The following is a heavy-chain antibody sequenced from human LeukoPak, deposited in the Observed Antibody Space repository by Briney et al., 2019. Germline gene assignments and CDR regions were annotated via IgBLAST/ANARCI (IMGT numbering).Heavy chain of an antibody. Sequence: SETQSLTCTVSGGSISSYYWSWIRQPAGKGLEWIGRIYTSGSTNYNPSLKSRVTISVDTSKNQFSLKLSSVTAADTAVYYCARLKQLAPGAYYFDYWGQGTLVTVSS. CDR2: IYTSGST. CDR1: GGSISSYY. CDR3: ARLKQLAPGAYYFDY. D-gene: IGHD6-13*01. J-gene: IGHJ4*02. V-gene: IGHV4-4*07.